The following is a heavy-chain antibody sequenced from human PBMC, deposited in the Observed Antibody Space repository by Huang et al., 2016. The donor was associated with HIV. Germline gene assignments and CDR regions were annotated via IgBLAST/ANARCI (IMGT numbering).Heavy chain of an antibody. CDR1: GFSFISSA. V-gene: IGHV1-58*01. CDR3: AAGDNLTGLDYYRMDV. J-gene: IGHJ6*02. D-gene: IGHD3-9*01. Sequence: QMQLVQSGPEVKKPGTSVKVSCKASGFSFISSAVQWVRQARGQRLEWIGWIVVGSGNTNYAQKCQGRVTVTRDMSTSTAYMELRSLRSEDTAVYHCAAGDNLTGLDYYRMDVWGQGTTVTVSS. CDR2: IVVGSGNT.